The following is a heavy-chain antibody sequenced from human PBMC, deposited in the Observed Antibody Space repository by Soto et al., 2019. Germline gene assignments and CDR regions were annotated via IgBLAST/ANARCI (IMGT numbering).Heavy chain of an antibody. CDR3: VRLPGGAGTCYPPTFDY. CDR2: TSAYNGNK. CDR1: GYTFVNYA. J-gene: IGHJ4*02. V-gene: IGHV1-18*01. D-gene: IGHD2-15*01. Sequence: QVQLVQSGAEVKKPGASVKVSCKASGYTFVNYAFTWVRQAPGQGLEWMGWTSAYNGNKKYAQKFQGRVTMTTETPTGTAYMELRSLRSDDTAVYFCVRLPGGAGTCYPPTFDYWGQGTLVTVSS.